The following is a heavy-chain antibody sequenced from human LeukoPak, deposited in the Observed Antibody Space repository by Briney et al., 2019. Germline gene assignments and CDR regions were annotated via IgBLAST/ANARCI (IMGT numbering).Heavy chain of an antibody. CDR3: ARVIVVVPAATDAFDI. CDR2: INPNSGDT. Sequence: ASVKVSCKASGYTFTDYYMHWVRQAPGQGLEWMGWINPNSGDTNYAQKFQGRVTMTRDTFISTAYMELSRLRSDDTAVYYCARVIVVVPAATDAFDIWGQGTMVTVSS. CDR1: GYTFTDYY. J-gene: IGHJ3*02. V-gene: IGHV1-2*02. D-gene: IGHD2-2*01.